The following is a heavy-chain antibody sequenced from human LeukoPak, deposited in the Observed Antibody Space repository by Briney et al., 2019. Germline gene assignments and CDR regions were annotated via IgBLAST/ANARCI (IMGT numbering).Heavy chain of an antibody. Sequence: GGSLRLSCAASGFTFSSYGMHWVRQAPGKGLEWVAFIRYDGSNKYYADSVKGRFTISRDNSKNTLYLQMNSLRAEDTAVYYCATRGGAAAGTMDVWGKGTTVTISS. CDR3: ATRGGAAAGTMDV. CDR1: GFTFSSYG. CDR2: IRYDGSNK. J-gene: IGHJ6*03. D-gene: IGHD6-13*01. V-gene: IGHV3-30*02.